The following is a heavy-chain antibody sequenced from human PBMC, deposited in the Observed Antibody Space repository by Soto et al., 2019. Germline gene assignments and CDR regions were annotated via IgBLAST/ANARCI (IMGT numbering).Heavy chain of an antibody. D-gene: IGHD5-12*01. CDR1: GFTFSDRY. J-gene: IGHJ4*02. CDR3: VRGYRGLDY. V-gene: IGHV3-72*01. CDR2: SRNKANSYTT. Sequence: EVQLVESGGGLVPPGGSMRLSCEVSGFTFSDRYMDWVRQAPGRGLEWVGRSRNKANSYTTEYATSVKGRFTVSRDDSKNLFFLQMNSLKTEDTAVYYCVRGYRGLDYWGQGALVTVSS.